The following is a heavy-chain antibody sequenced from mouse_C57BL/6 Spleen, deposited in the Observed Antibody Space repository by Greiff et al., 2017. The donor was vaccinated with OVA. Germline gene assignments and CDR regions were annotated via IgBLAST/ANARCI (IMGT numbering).Heavy chain of an antibody. CDR1: GFNIKNTY. J-gene: IGHJ4*01. V-gene: IGHV14-3*01. CDR2: IDPANGNT. D-gene: IGHD2-3*01. Sequence: VQLQQSVAELVRPGASVKLSCTASGFNIKNTYMHWVKQRPEQGLEWIGRIDPANGNTKYAPKFQGKATITADTSSNTAYLQLSSLTSEDTAIYYIASPSYDHYYAMDYWGQGTSVTVSS. CDR3: ASPSYDHYYAMDY.